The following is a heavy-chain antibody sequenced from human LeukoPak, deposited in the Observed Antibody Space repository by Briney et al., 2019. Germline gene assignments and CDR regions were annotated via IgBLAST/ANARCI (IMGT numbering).Heavy chain of an antibody. CDR2: IYYTGST. Sequence: SEPLSLTCTVSGGSISSYYWSWIRQPPGKGLEWIAYIYYTGSTNYNPSLKSRVTMSVDTSKNQFSLKLSSVTAADTAVYYCARGQQLVQYYFDYWGQGTLVTVSS. D-gene: IGHD6-13*01. J-gene: IGHJ4*02. CDR3: ARGQQLVQYYFDY. CDR1: GGSISSYY. V-gene: IGHV4-59*01.